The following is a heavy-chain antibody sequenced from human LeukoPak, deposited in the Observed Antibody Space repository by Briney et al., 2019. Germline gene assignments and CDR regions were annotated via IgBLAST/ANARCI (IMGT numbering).Heavy chain of an antibody. CDR1: GYTFTGYY. J-gene: IGHJ6*02. V-gene: IGHV1-2*02. CDR2: INPNSGGT. CDR3: ASPYYYGSGKGYGMDV. Sequence: AAVKVSCKASGYTFTGYYMHWVRQAPGQGREWMGWINPNSGGTNYAQKFQGRVTMTRDTSISTAYMELSRLRSDDTAVYYCASPYYYGSGKGYGMDVWGQGTTVTVSS. D-gene: IGHD3-10*01.